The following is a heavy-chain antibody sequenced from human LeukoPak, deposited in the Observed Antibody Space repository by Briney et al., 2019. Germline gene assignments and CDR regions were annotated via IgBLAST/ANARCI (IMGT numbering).Heavy chain of an antibody. V-gene: IGHV4-39*01. CDR3: ARRRYSYGPFFDY. CDR2: IYYSGST. D-gene: IGHD5-18*01. Sequence: SQTLSLTCTVSGGSISSGGYYWSWIRQPPGKGLEWIGSIYYSGSTYYNPSLKSRVTISVDTSKNQFSLKLSSVTAADTAVYYCARRRYSYGPFFDYWGQGTLVTVSS. CDR1: GGSISSGGYY. J-gene: IGHJ4*02.